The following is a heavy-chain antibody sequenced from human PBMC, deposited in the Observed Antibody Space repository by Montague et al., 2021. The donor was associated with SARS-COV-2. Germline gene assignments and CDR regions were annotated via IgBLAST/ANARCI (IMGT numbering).Heavy chain of an antibody. V-gene: IGHV3-23*03. CDR3: AKDRVPSSSWYDGMDV. Sequence: SLRLSCAASGFTFSSYPMTWVRQAPGKGLEWVSVVCSGGTTTYYADSVKGRFTISRDNSKNPLYLEMNSLRAEDTAIYYCAKDRVPSSSWYDGMDVWGQGTTVIVSS. CDR1: GFTFSSYP. J-gene: IGHJ6*02. D-gene: IGHD6-13*01. CDR2: VCSGGTTT.